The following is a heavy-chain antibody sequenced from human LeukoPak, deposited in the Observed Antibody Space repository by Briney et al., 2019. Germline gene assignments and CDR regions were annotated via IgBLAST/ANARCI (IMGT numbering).Heavy chain of an antibody. D-gene: IGHD3-10*01. CDR2: ISSNGGST. CDR3: AREDPYYYGSGSYYNGVDY. V-gene: IGHV3-64*01. J-gene: IGHJ4*02. Sequence: GGSLRLSCAASGFTFSSYAMHWVRQAPGKGLEYVSAISSNGGSTYYANSVKGRFTISRDNSKNTLYLQMGSLRAEDMAVYYCAREDPYYYGSGSYYNGVDYWGQGTLVTVSS. CDR1: GFTFSSYA.